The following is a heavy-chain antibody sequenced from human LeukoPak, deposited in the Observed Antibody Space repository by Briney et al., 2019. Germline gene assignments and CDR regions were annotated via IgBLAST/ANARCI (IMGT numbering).Heavy chain of an antibody. CDR2: IYPGDSDT. CDR1: GYSFTTYW. J-gene: IGHJ6*02. V-gene: IGHV5-51*01. D-gene: IGHD5-12*01. CDR3: ARHHGSGYVSGYYYGMDV. Sequence: GESLKISCTGSGYSFTTYWIGWVRQMPGKGLEWMGIIYPGDSDTRYSPSFQGQVTISADKSISTAYLQWSSLKASDTAMYYCARHHGSGYVSGYYYGMDVWGQGTTVTVSS.